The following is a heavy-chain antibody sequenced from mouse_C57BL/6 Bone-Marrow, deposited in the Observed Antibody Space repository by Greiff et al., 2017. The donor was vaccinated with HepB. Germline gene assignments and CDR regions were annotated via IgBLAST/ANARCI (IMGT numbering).Heavy chain of an antibody. V-gene: IGHV2-2*01. CDR1: GFSLTSYG. CDR3: ARGWAYDYDGAY. J-gene: IGHJ3*01. D-gene: IGHD2-4*01. CDR2: IWSGGST. Sequence: VKLQESGPGLVQPSQSLSITCTVSGFSLTSYGVHWVRQSPGKGLEWLGVIWSGGSTDYNAAFISRLSISKDNSKSQVFFKMNSLQADDTAIYYCARGWAYDYDGAYWGQGTLVTVSA.